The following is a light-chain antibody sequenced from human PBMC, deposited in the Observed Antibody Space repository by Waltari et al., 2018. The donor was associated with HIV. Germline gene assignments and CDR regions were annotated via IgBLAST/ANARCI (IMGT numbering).Light chain of an antibody. CDR2: EVN. V-gene: IGLV2-23*02. CDR1: STNIGRFNL. J-gene: IGLJ2*01. Sequence: QSALTQSASVSGSPGQSITISCTGTSTNIGRFNLFSWYQQHPGKAPKVIIYEVNKRPSGVSNRFSGSTSGSTASLTISGLQAEDEADYYCCSYAGSSNVVFGGGTKLTVL. CDR3: CSYAGSSNVV.